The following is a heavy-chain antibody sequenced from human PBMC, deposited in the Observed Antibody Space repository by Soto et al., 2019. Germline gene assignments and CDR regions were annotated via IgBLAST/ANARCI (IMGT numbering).Heavy chain of an antibody. CDR3: ANSPYPLRSGPNWFDP. D-gene: IGHD3-3*01. CDR2: ISAYNGNT. V-gene: IGHV1-18*01. Sequence: QVQLVQSGAEVKKPGASVKVSCKASGYTFTSYGISWVRQAPGQGLEWMGWISAYNGNTNYAQKLQGRVTMTTDTSTSTAYMELRSLRSDDTAVYYCANSPYPLRSGPNWFDPWGQGTLVTVSS. J-gene: IGHJ5*02. CDR1: GYTFTSYG.